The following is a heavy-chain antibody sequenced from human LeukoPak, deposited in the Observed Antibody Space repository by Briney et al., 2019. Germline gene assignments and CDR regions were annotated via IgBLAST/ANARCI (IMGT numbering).Heavy chain of an antibody. CDR2: IYYSGST. V-gene: IGHV4-59*01. Sequence: SGTLSLTCTVSGGSISSYYWSWIRQPPGKGLEWIGYIYYSGSTNYNPSLKSRVTISVDTSKNQFSLKLSSVTAADTAVYYCAREGYCSGGNCYSPSYYSYYYMTSGAKGPRSPSP. CDR1: GGSISSYY. D-gene: IGHD2-15*01. CDR3: AREGYCSGGNCYSPSYYSYYYMTS. J-gene: IGHJ6*03.